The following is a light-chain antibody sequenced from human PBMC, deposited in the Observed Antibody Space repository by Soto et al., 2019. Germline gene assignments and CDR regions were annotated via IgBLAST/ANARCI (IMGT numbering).Light chain of an antibody. CDR2: GAS. CDR1: QSVSSSY. J-gene: IGKJ1*01. CDR3: QQYGSSPVS. V-gene: IGKV3-20*01. Sequence: EFVLTQSPGTLSLSPWERATLSCRASQSVSSSYLAWYQQKPGQAPRLLIYGASSRATGIPDRFSGSGSGTDFTLTISRLEPEDFAVYYCQQYGSSPVSFGQGTKVDIK.